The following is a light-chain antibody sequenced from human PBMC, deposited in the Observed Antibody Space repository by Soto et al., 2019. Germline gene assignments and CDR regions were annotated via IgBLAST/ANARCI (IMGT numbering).Light chain of an antibody. Sequence: DIQLTQSPSTLSASVGDRVTITCRASQSISSWLAWYQQKPGKAPKLLIYKASSLESGVPTRFSGSGSGTESTLTISSLHSDVFATYYCQHYNSLYTFGQGTKLEIK. CDR3: QHYNSLYT. CDR2: KAS. J-gene: IGKJ2*01. CDR1: QSISSW. V-gene: IGKV1-5*03.